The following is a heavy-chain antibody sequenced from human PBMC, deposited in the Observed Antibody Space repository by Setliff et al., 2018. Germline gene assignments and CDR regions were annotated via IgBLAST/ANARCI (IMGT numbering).Heavy chain of an antibody. V-gene: IGHV1-69*05. CDR2: TIPIFGTT. Sequence: SVKVSCKASGGTFSSYGISWVRQAPGQGLEWMGGTIPIFGTTDYAQKFRGRVTLITDESTSTAFMQLSSLRSEDTAVYYCVREGVDSRSSTDYRYYMDVWGKGTTVTVSS. D-gene: IGHD3-22*01. J-gene: IGHJ6*03. CDR3: VREGVDSRSSTDYRYYMDV. CDR1: GGTFSSYG.